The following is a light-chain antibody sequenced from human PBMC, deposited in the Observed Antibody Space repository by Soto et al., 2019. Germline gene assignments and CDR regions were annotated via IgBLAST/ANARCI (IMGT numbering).Light chain of an antibody. Sequence: DIEMTQSPSSLSASVGEKITITCRASQSISSSLNWFQHSPGQPPKLLLFAASNLHAGVPPRFSGSGSGTSFSLTIRSLQPEDFATYYCQQSFNLPRTFGPGTRVEFK. CDR3: QQSFNLPRT. V-gene: IGKV1-39*01. J-gene: IGKJ1*01. CDR2: AAS. CDR1: QSISSS.